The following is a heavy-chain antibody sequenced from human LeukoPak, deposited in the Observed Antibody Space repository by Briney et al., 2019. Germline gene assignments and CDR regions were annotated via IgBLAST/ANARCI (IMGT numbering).Heavy chain of an antibody. CDR1: GFTFSSYA. Sequence: GGSLRLSCAASGFTFSSYAMSWVRQAPGKGLEWVSAISGRGGSTYYADSVKGRFTISRDNSKNTLYLQMNSLRAEDTAVYYCAKSLSSYGDYVKGLPDYFGYWGQGTLVTVSS. CDR3: AKSLSSYGDYVKGLPDYFGY. CDR2: ISGRGGST. J-gene: IGHJ4*02. D-gene: IGHD4-17*01. V-gene: IGHV3-23*01.